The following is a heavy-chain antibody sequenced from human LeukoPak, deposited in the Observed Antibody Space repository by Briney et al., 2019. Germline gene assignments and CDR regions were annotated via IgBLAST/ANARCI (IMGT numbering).Heavy chain of an antibody. CDR3: ARGVEGWYAP. V-gene: IGHV4-39*07. J-gene: IGHJ5*02. Sequence: SETLSLTCTVSGASISSSSYYWGRLRQPPGKGLEWIGSINYSGSTYYNASLNIRVTISVDTSKKQFSLKRSSVTAADTAVNYCARGVEGWYAPWGQGTLVTVSS. CDR2: INYSGST. CDR1: GASISSSSYY.